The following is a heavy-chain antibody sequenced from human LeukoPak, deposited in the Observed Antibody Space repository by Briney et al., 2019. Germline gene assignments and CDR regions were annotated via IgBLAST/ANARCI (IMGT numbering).Heavy chain of an antibody. J-gene: IGHJ4*02. V-gene: IGHV3-30*18. Sequence: GRSVRLLCGASVFTFSSYGVLGVRQAPGKGLEWVAVISYDGNNKYYADSVKGRFTISRDNSKNTLYLQMNSLRAEDTAVYYCAKGLRYSDNWGQGTLVTVSS. D-gene: IGHD3-9*01. CDR1: VFTFSSYG. CDR2: ISYDGNNK. CDR3: AKGLRYSDN.